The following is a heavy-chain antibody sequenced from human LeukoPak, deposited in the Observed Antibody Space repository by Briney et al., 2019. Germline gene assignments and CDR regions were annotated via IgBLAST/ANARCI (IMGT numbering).Heavy chain of an antibody. CDR2: IHPGDSAT. V-gene: IGHV5-51*01. D-gene: IGHD1-26*01. J-gene: IGHJ4*02. CDR3: ARQVGATLYFDY. Sequence: GESLQISCKGSGCTFTSYWIGWVRQMPGKGLEWMGIIHPGDSATRYSPSFQGQVTISADKSISTAYLQWSSLKASDTAMYYCARQVGATLYFDYWGQGTLVTVSS. CDR1: GCTFTSYW.